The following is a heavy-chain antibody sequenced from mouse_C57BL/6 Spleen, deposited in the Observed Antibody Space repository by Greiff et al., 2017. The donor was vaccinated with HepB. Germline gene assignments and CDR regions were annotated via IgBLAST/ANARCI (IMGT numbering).Heavy chain of an antibody. V-gene: IGHV3-4*01. D-gene: IGHD2-5*01. J-gene: IGHJ1*03. CDR1: GYSITNGNHW. Sequence: EVQLQESGPALVKPSQTVSLTCTVTGYSITNGNHWWHWIRQVSGSKLEWIGYISSSGSTDSHPSLNSRISSTREPSKNQLFLQLNSVTTEDIATYYCARYYSNYGYFEVWGTGTTVTVSS. CDR3: ARYYSNYGYFEV. CDR2: ISSSGST.